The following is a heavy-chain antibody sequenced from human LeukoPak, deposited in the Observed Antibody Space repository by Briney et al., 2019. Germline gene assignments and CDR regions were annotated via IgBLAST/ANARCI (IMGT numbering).Heavy chain of an antibody. J-gene: IGHJ6*02. Sequence: GESLKISCKASGYSFTSYWIGWVRQMPGKGLEWMGIIYPGDSNTRYSPSFQGQVTLSADESSSTAYLQWSSLKASDTAIYYCARTSWIQLWLRGGMDVWGQGTTVTVSS. V-gene: IGHV5-51*01. CDR2: IYPGDSNT. CDR3: ARTSWIQLWLRGGMDV. D-gene: IGHD5-18*01. CDR1: GYSFTSYW.